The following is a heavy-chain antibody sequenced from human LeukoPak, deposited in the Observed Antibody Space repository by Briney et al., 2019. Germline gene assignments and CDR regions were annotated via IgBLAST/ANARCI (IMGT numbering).Heavy chain of an antibody. CDR1: GFTYDDYA. D-gene: IGHD3-22*01. V-gene: IGHV3-9*01. Sequence: GGSLRLSCAASGFTYDDYAMFWGRQAPGKALEWVSGISWDSYNIGYAASVKGRFTISRDNAKNSLYLQMNSLRPEDTASYYCARGNRDSSGFYFYYGMDVWGQGTTVTVSS. CDR3: ARGNRDSSGFYFYYGMDV. J-gene: IGHJ6*02. CDR2: ISWDSYNI.